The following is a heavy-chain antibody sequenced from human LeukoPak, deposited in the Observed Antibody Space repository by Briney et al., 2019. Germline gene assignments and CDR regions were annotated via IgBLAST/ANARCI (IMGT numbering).Heavy chain of an antibody. CDR1: GFTFDDYA. Sequence: PGGSLRLSCAASGFTFDDYAMQWVRQAPGKGLEWVSGISWNSGSIGYADSVKGRFTISRDSAKNSLYLQMNSLRAEDTALYYCAKDLAAAVTGGFDYWGQGTLVTVST. D-gene: IGHD6-13*01. CDR3: AKDLAAAVTGGFDY. V-gene: IGHV3-9*01. J-gene: IGHJ4*02. CDR2: ISWNSGSI.